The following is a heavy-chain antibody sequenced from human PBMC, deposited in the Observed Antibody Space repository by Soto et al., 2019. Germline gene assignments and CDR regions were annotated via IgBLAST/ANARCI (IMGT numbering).Heavy chain of an antibody. J-gene: IGHJ3*02. CDR2: IYYSGST. Sequence: SETLSLTCTVSGGSISSYYWSWIRQPPGKGLEWIGYIYYSGSTNYDPSLKSRVTISVDTSKKQFSLKLSSVTAADTAVYYCARETYYYDSRAFDIWGQGTMVTVSS. V-gene: IGHV4-59*01. CDR1: GGSISSYY. CDR3: ARETYYYDSRAFDI. D-gene: IGHD3-22*01.